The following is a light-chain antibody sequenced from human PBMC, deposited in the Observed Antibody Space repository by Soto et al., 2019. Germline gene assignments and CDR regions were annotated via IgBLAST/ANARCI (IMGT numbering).Light chain of an antibody. Sequence: DIVMTQSPDSLAVSLGERATINCKSSQSLLYSVNNKDYLAGYQQKPGQPPRLLIYWASSRESGVPDRFSGSGSGTDFTLTINSLQADDVALYYCQQYYTLPLTFGGGTKVEI. V-gene: IGKV4-1*01. CDR2: WAS. J-gene: IGKJ4*01. CDR3: QQYYTLPLT. CDR1: QSLLYSVNNKDY.